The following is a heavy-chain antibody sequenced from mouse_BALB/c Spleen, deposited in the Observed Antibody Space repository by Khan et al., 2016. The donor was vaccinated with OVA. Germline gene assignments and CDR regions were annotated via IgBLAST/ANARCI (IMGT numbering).Heavy chain of an antibody. CDR2: INPSNGYT. CDR1: GYIFTSYT. CDR3: VRDGAYHRNDGWFAY. D-gene: IGHD2-14*01. V-gene: IGHV1-4*01. Sequence: VQLQQSGAELARPGASVKMSCKASGYIFTSYTIHWIKERPGQGLEWIGYINPSNGYTNYNQKFKDKATLTTDKSSTTAYLQLSSQTSDDSAVYNCVRDGAYHRNDGWFAYWGQGTLVTVSA. J-gene: IGHJ3*01.